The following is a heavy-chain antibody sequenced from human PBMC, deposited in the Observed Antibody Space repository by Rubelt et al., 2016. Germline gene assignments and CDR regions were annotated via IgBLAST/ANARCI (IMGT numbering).Heavy chain of an antibody. Sequence: QLQLQESGPGLVKPSETLSLTCTVSGGSISSSSYYWGWIRQPPGEGLEWIGTIYYSGSTYYNPSLKSRVTISVDTSKNQFSLKLSSVTTADTAVYYCARADYRWYWFDPWGQGTLVTVSS. CDR2: IYYSGST. D-gene: IGHD2-15*01. CDR1: GGSISSSSYY. V-gene: IGHV4-39*07. J-gene: IGHJ5*02. CDR3: ARADYRWYWFDP.